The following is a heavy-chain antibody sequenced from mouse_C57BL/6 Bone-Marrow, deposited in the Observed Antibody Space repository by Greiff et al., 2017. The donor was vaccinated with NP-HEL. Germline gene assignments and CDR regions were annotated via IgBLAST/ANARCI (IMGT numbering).Heavy chain of an antibody. Sequence: ESGPGLVKPSQSLSLTCSVTGYSITSGYYWNWIRQFPGNKLEWMGYISYDGSNNYNPSLKNRISITRDTSKNQFFLKLNSVTTEDTATYYCAREKGYLYFDYWGQGTTLTVSS. CDR1: GYSITSGYY. J-gene: IGHJ2*01. V-gene: IGHV3-6*01. CDR3: AREKGYLYFDY. D-gene: IGHD5-1*01. CDR2: ISYDGSN.